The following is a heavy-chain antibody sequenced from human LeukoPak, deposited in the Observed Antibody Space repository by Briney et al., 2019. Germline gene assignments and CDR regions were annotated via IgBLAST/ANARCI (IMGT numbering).Heavy chain of an antibody. V-gene: IGHV3-21*01. J-gene: IGHJ4*02. CDR1: GFTFSSYS. D-gene: IGHD3-10*01. CDR2: ISSSSSYI. CDR3: ARDYYGSGSLWY. Sequence: GGSLRLSCEASGFTFSSYSMNWVRQAPGKGLEWVSSISSSSSYIYYADSVKGRFTISRDNAKNSLYLQMNSLRAEDTAVYYCARDYYGSGSLWYWGQGTLVTVSS.